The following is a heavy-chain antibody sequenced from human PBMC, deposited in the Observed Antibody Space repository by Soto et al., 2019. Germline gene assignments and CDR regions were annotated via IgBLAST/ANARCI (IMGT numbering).Heavy chain of an antibody. Sequence: HVQLVQSGAEVKKPGSSVTVSCKASGGTFGNSAISWVRQAPGQGLEWMGGTIPIFPTPDYAQNFQGRLTISADESTSPAYMELTRLRSEDTAVYYWARDKDRQQLGGNYYYDIGVRGQGTTVTVSS. V-gene: IGHV1-69*12. CDR3: ARDKDRQQLGGNYYYDIGV. CDR1: GGTFGNSA. J-gene: IGHJ6*02. D-gene: IGHD3-3*02. CDR2: TIPIFPTP.